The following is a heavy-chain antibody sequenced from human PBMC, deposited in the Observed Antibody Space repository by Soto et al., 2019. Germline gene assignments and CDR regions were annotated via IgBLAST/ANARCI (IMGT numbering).Heavy chain of an antibody. Sequence: EVRLVESGGALVQPGGSLRLSCAASGFTVSSNYMNWVRQTPGKGLEWVSVIYSGGATYYADSVKGRFTISRDSSKNTLYRQMSSLRAEDTAVYYCARGAYDYVGGSYRPSFFDYWGQGILVTVSS. CDR3: ARGAYDYVGGSYRPSFFDY. D-gene: IGHD3-16*02. CDR2: IYSGGAT. CDR1: GFTVSSNY. J-gene: IGHJ4*02. V-gene: IGHV3-66*01.